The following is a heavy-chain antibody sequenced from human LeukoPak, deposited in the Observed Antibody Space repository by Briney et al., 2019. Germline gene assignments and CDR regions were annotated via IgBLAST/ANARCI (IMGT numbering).Heavy chain of an antibody. CDR1: GFSFSSYS. Sequence: GGSLRLSCAASGFSFSSYSMSWVRQAPGKGLECVSSISSSSTSTYYADSVKGRFTISRDNAKNSVYLQMSSLRAEDTAVYYCTRDPANMDVWGKGTTVTVSS. CDR3: TRDPANMDV. J-gene: IGHJ6*03. CDR2: ISSSSTST. D-gene: IGHD2-2*01. V-gene: IGHV3-21*01.